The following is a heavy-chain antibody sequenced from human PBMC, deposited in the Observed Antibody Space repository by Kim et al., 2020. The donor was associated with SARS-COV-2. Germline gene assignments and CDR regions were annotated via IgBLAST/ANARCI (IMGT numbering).Heavy chain of an antibody. Sequence: GGSLRLSCAASGFTFDDHGMSWVRQAPGKGLEWVSGINWNGGSTGYADSVKGRFTISRDNAKNSLYLQMNSLRAEDTALYHCARGLGYCSGGKCYSDYWGQGTLVTVSS. CDR2: INWNGGST. V-gene: IGHV3-20*01. J-gene: IGHJ4*02. D-gene: IGHD2-15*01. CDR3: ARGLGYCSGGKCYSDY. CDR1: GFTFDDHG.